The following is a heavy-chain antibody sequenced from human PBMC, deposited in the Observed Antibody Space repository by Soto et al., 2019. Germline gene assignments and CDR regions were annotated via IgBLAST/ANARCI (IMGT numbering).Heavy chain of an antibody. CDR2: FDPEDGET. V-gene: IGHV1-24*01. J-gene: IGHJ4*02. CDR1: GYTLTELS. D-gene: IGHD3-9*01. CDR3: ATDDHPPIRYFTD. Sequence: SVKVSCQVSGYTLTELSMHWVRQAPGKGLEWMGGFDPEDGETIYAQKFQGRVTMTEDTSTDTAYMELSSLRSEDTAVYYCATDDHPPIRYFTDWGQGTLVTVSS.